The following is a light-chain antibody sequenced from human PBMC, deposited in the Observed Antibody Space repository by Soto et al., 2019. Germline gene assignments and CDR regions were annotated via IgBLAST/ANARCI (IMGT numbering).Light chain of an antibody. CDR1: QSVGSN. Sequence: IVMTQSPATLSVSPGGRATLSCRASQSVGSNLAWYQQKRGQPPRLLIYGASTRATGTPARFSGSGFGTEFTLTVSSLQSEDLAVYFCQQYNNWRAFGQGTKVEIK. V-gene: IGKV3-15*01. CDR2: GAS. CDR3: QQYNNWRA. J-gene: IGKJ1*01.